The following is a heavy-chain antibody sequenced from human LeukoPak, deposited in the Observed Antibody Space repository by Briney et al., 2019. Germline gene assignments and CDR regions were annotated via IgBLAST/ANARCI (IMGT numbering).Heavy chain of an antibody. CDR3: ARDYKYAFDN. Sequence: TGGSLRLSCAASGFTFSDYSMNWVRQAPGKGLEWISYIGIDSGNTNYADSVKGRFPISGDKAKNSLYLQMNSLRVEDTAVYYCARDYKYAFDNWGQGTLVTVSS. V-gene: IGHV3-48*01. CDR2: IGIDSGNT. CDR1: GFTFSDYS. D-gene: IGHD5-24*01. J-gene: IGHJ4*02.